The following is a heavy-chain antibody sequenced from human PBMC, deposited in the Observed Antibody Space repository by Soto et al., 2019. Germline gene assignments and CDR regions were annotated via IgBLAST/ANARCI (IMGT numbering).Heavy chain of an antibody. CDR1: GGSISSGDYY. D-gene: IGHD3-10*01. Sequence: SETLSLTCTVSGGSISSGDYYWSWIRQPPGKGLEWIGYIYYSGSTYYNPSLKSRVTISVDTSKNQFSLKLSSVTAADRAVYYCAGDRVLLWFGEFRPTNWFDPWGQGTLVTVSS. CDR2: IYYSGST. V-gene: IGHV4-30-4*01. J-gene: IGHJ5*02. CDR3: AGDRVLLWFGEFRPTNWFDP.